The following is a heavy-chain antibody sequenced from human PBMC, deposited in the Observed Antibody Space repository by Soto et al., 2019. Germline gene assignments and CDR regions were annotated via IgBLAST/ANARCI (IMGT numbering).Heavy chain of an antibody. V-gene: IGHV1-69*01. D-gene: IGHD3-10*01. J-gene: IGHJ6*02. CDR1: GGTFSSYA. CDR3: AREQDMVRGRLYGMDV. Sequence: QVQLVQSGAEVKKPGSSVKVSCKASGGTFSSYAISWVRQAPGQGLEWMGGIIPIFGTANYAQKFQGRVTITADESTSTAYMELSSLRSQDTDVYYCAREQDMVRGRLYGMDVWGQGTTVTVSS. CDR2: IIPIFGTA.